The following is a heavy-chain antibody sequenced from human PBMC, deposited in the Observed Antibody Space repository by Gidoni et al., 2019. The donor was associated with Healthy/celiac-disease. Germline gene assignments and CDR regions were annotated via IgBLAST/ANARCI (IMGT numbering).Heavy chain of an antibody. Sequence: QVQLQESGPGLVKPSETLSLPCTVSGGSISSYYWSWIRQPPGKGLEWIGYIYYSGSTNYNPSLKSRVTISVDTSKNQFSLKLSSVTAADTAVYYCARSLPSSWSYFDYWGQGTLVTVSS. CDR2: IYYSGST. CDR1: GGSISSYY. V-gene: IGHV4-59*01. J-gene: IGHJ4*02. D-gene: IGHD6-13*01. CDR3: ARSLPSSWSYFDY.